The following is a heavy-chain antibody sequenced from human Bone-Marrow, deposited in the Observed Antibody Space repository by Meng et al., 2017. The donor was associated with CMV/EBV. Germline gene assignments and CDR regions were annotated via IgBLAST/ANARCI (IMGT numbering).Heavy chain of an antibody. D-gene: IGHD3-10*01. Sequence: QVQLVQSGAEVKKPGASVKVFCKASGYTFHSYDINAVRQATGQGLEWMGWMNPNSGNTGYAHKFQVRVTMTRNTSISTACMGLSSLRSEDTAVYYCASGVETYGSGSYGYWGQGTLVTVSS. CDR2: MNPNSGNT. CDR1: GYTFHSYD. J-gene: IGHJ4*02. V-gene: IGHV1-8*01. CDR3: ASGVETYGSGSYGY.